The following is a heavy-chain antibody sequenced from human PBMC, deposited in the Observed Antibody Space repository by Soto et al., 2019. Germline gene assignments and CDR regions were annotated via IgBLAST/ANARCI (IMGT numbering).Heavy chain of an antibody. D-gene: IGHD6-13*01. CDR3: AKGMYSSSWYGGYYYYYGMDV. V-gene: IGHV3-30*18. CDR1: GFTFSSYG. J-gene: IGHJ6*02. CDR2: ISYDGSNK. Sequence: GGSLRLSCAASGFTFSSYGMHWVRQAPGKGLEWVAVISYDGSNKYYADSVKGRFTISRDNSKNTLYLQMNSLRAEDTAVYYCAKGMYSSSWYGGYYYYYGMDVWGQGTTVTVSS.